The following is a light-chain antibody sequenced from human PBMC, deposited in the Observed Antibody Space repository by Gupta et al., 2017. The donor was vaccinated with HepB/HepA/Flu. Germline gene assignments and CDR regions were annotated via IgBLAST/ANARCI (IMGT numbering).Light chain of an antibody. CDR2: RIS. CDR1: HSLVHSNGNTF. CDR3: MQTTQFPWT. V-gene: IGKV2-24*01. Sequence: IVLTPTPLSSPVTLGQPASISCRSSHSLVHSNGNTFLSWLQQRPGQPPRLLMYRISNRFSGVPDRFSGSGAGTDFTLEISRVEADDVGVDYCMQTTQFPWTFGQGTKVEIK. J-gene: IGKJ1*01.